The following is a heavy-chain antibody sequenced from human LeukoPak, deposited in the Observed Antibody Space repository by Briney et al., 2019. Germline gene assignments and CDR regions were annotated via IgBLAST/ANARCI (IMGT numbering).Heavy chain of an antibody. CDR3: ARDFWDIVVVPAAIGEGNWFDP. J-gene: IGHJ5*02. V-gene: IGHV3-66*01. CDR2: IYSGGST. D-gene: IGHD2-2*01. Sequence: GGSLRLSCAASGFTVSSNYMSWVRQAPGKGLEWVSVIYSGGSTYYADSVKGRFTISRDNSKNTLYLQMNSLRAEDTAVYYCARDFWDIVVVPAAIGEGNWFDPWGQGTLVTVSS. CDR1: GFTVSSNY.